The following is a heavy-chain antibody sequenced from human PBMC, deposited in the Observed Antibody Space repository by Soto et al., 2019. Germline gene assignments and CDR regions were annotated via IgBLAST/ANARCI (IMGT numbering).Heavy chain of an antibody. CDR3: AASLRY. Sequence: PSETPSLTCTVSGGFIGSGGYYWSWIRQHPGKGLEWIGYIDYRGSTDYSPSLKSRVTISLDTSKNQFSLKLSSVTAADTAVYYCAASLRYWVQVSLVT. J-gene: IGHJ4*02. CDR1: GGFIGSGGYY. CDR2: IDYRGST. D-gene: IGHD3-16*01. V-gene: IGHV4-31*03.